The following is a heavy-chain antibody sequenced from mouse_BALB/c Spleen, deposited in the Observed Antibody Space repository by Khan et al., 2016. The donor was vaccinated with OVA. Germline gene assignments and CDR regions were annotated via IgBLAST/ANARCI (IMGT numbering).Heavy chain of an antibody. J-gene: IGHJ3*01. Sequence: VQLQQSGPELVKPGASVKISCKASGYTFTDYNMHWVKQSHGKSLEWIGYIYPYNGGTGYNQKFKSNATLTVDNSSSTAYMELRSLTSEDSAVYYCARSGNYDYDRFAYWGQGTLVTVSA. D-gene: IGHD2-4*01. CDR1: GYTFTDYN. CDR3: ARSGNYDYDRFAY. CDR2: IYPYNGGT. V-gene: IGHV1S29*02.